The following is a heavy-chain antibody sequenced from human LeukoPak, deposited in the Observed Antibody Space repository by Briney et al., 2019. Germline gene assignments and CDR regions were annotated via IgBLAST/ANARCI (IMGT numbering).Heavy chain of an antibody. CDR1: GFTFSSYA. J-gene: IGHJ4*02. D-gene: IGHD5-18*01. Sequence: GGSLRLSCAASGFTFSSYAMSWVRQAPGKGLEWVSAISGSGGSTYYADSVEGRFTISRDNSKNTPYLQMNSLRAEDTAVYYCAKRISRGYSYDYFDYWGQGTLVTVSS. V-gene: IGHV3-23*01. CDR3: AKRISRGYSYDYFDY. CDR2: ISGSGGST.